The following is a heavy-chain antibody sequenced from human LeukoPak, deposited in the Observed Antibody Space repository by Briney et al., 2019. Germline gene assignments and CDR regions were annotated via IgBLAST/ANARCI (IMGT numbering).Heavy chain of an antibody. CDR1: GGSFNGYH. D-gene: IGHD2-2*01. V-gene: IGHV4-34*01. J-gene: IGHJ4*02. CDR2: INDSGSP. Sequence: SETLSLTCEVNGGSFNGYHWTWIRQSPGKLRDWIGEINDSGSPIYSPSLRSRLTISVDTSKNQFSVTLTAVTVADTAVYYCARGPHQPWHLGQFWGQGSLVTVSS. CDR3: ARGPHQPWHLGQF.